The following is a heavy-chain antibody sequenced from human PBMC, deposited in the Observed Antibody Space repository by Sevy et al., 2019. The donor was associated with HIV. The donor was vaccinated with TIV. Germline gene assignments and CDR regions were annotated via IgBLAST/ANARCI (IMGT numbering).Heavy chain of an antibody. V-gene: IGHV3-30*02. CDR1: GFTFSRYG. J-gene: IGHJ3*01. CDR2: IRYDGSTK. Sequence: GGSLRLSCAASGFTFSRYGMHWVRQAPGKGLEWVAFIRYDGSTKYYAESVKGRFIISRDNSKDTLYLQMNSLRGDETSVYYCAKGLGMVQGALLSDDVWGQGTMVTVSS. CDR3: AKGLGMVQGALLSDDV. D-gene: IGHD3-10*01.